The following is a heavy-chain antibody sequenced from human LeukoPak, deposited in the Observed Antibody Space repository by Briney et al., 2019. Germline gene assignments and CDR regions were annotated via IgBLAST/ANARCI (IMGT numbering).Heavy chain of an antibody. Sequence: PSETLSLTCTVSGGSISSGGYYWSWIRQHPGKGLEWIGYIYYSGSTYYNPSLKSRVTISVDTSKNQFSLKLSSVTAADTAVYYCARVGWYFGGIFDYWGQGTLVTVSS. D-gene: IGHD6-19*01. V-gene: IGHV4-31*03. J-gene: IGHJ4*02. CDR2: IYYSGST. CDR3: ARVGWYFGGIFDY. CDR1: GGSISSGGYY.